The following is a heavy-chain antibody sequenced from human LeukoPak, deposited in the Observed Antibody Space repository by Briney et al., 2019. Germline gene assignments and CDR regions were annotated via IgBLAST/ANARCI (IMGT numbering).Heavy chain of an antibody. CDR1: GYPFTIWE. D-gene: IGHD1-14*01. CDR3: ATGPRNDP. Sequence: RASVKVSCKTSGYPFTIWEINWVRQAAGQGLEWLGWVHPDNGNTYYAQRFRGRVSMSRDTSTTTAYMELSGLRSNDTAVYFCATGPRNDPWGQGALVTVSS. V-gene: IGHV1-8*01. CDR2: VHPDNGNT. J-gene: IGHJ5*02.